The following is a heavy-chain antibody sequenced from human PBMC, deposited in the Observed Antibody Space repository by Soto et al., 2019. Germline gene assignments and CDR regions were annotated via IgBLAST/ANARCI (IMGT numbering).Heavy chain of an antibody. CDR3: ARNTGIAAYYYYGMDV. Sequence: QVQLVQSGAEVKKPGSSVKVSCKASGGTFSSYAISWVRQAPGQGLEWMGGIIPIFGTANYAQKFQGRVTITADESTSTAYKELRSLRSEDTGVYYCARNTGIAAYYYYGMDVWGQGTTVTVSS. J-gene: IGHJ6*02. CDR2: IIPIFGTA. V-gene: IGHV1-69*12. CDR1: GGTFSSYA. D-gene: IGHD6-13*01.